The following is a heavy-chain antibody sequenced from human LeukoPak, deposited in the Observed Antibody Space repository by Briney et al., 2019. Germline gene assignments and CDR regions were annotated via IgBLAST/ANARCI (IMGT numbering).Heavy chain of an antibody. J-gene: IGHJ4*02. CDR1: GGSFSGYY. Sequence: SETLSLTCAVYGGSFSGYYWSWIRQPPGKGLEWIGEINHSGSTNYNPSLKSRVTISVDTSKNQFSLKLSSVTAADTAVYYCARRGNYYDSSPYYFDYWGQGTLVTVSS. CDR2: INHSGST. D-gene: IGHD3-22*01. CDR3: ARRGNYYDSSPYYFDY. V-gene: IGHV4-34*01.